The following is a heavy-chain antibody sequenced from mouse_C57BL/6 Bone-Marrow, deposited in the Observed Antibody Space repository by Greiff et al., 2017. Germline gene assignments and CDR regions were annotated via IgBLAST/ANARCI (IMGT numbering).Heavy chain of an antibody. Sequence: VQLQQSGAELVRPGASVKLSCTASGFNIKDDYMHWVKQRPEQGLEWIGWIDPENGDTEYASKFQGKATITADTSSNTAYLRLSSLTSEDTAVYCCTRGLLAWFAYWGQGTLVTVSA. CDR3: TRGLLAWFAY. CDR1: GFNIKDDY. V-gene: IGHV14-4*01. CDR2: IDPENGDT. D-gene: IGHD1-1*01. J-gene: IGHJ3*01.